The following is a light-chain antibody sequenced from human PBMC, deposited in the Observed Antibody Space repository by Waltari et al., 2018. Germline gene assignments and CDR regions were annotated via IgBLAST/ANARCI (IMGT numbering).Light chain of an antibody. V-gene: IGLV2-14*02. CDR2: DGS. CDR3: KSYTGTGSWV. Sequence: WYQQHPGKAPKFIIYDGSQRPSGISNRFSGSKSGNTASLIISGLQADDEADYYCKSYTGTGSWVFGGGTKLTVL. J-gene: IGLJ3*02.